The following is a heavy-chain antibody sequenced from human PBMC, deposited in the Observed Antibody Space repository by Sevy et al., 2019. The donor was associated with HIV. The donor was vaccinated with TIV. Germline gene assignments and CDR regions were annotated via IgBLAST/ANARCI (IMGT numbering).Heavy chain of an antibody. D-gene: IGHD2-15*01. CDR3: ARDWGHCSGGSCYSSWFDP. J-gene: IGHJ5*02. CDR1: GGTFSSYA. V-gene: IGHV1-69*13. CDR2: IIPIFGTA. Sequence: SVKVSCKASGGTFSSYAISWVRQAPGQGLEWMGGIIPIFGTANYAQKFQGRVTITADESTSTAYMELSSLRSEDTAAYYCARDWGHCSGGSCYSSWFDPWGQGTLVLVSS.